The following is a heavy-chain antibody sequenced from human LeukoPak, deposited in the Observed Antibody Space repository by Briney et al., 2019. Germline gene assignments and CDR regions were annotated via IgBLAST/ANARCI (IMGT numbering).Heavy chain of an antibody. Sequence: KPSQTLSLTCTVSGGSISSGGYYWSWIRQPPGKGLEWIGYIYYSGSTNYNPSLKSRVTISVDTSKNQFSLKLSSVTAADTAVYYCARGRIEGLLWFGEFTDAFDIWGQGTMVTVSS. V-gene: IGHV4-61*08. CDR1: GGSISSGGYY. CDR3: ARGRIEGLLWFGEFTDAFDI. J-gene: IGHJ3*02. CDR2: IYYSGST. D-gene: IGHD3-10*01.